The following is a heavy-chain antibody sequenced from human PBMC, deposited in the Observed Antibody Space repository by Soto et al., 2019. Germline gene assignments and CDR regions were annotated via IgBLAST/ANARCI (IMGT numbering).Heavy chain of an antibody. Sequence: SETLSLTCTVSGGSVSSSFFYWSWVRQPPGQRLEWIGYIYYTGTTNYNPSLASRVAMSVDTSKKQFTLNLRSLTAADTAVYYCAKNNPFLLVPAADSWGLGTLVTVSS. CDR1: GGSVSSSFFY. J-gene: IGHJ4*02. V-gene: IGHV4-61*01. CDR2: IYYTGTT. D-gene: IGHD2-2*01. CDR3: AKNNPFLLVPAADS.